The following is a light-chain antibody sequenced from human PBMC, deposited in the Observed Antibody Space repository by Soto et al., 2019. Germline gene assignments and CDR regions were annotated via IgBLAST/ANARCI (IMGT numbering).Light chain of an antibody. CDR3: QQSYNTLWT. CDR2: AAS. Sequence: DIQMTQSPSSLSASVGDRVTITCRSSQSIGNYLNWYQQKPGKAPKLLIYAASSLQSGVPSRFSGSASGTDFTLTISSLQPEDFAAYYCQQSYNTLWTFGQGTKVEFK. V-gene: IGKV1-39*01. J-gene: IGKJ1*01. CDR1: QSIGNY.